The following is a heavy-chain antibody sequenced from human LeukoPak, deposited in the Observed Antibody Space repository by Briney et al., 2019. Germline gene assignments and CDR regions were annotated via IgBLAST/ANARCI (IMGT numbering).Heavy chain of an antibody. CDR3: SGRPGTGDLNYFDY. Sequence: GGSLRLSCAASGFTFSGSAMHWVRQASGKGPEWVGRIRSKANSYATAYAASVRGRFTISRDDSKNTAYLQMNSLKIEDTAVYYCSGRPGTGDLNYFDYWGQGTLVTVSS. D-gene: IGHD7-27*01. CDR1: GFTFSGSA. V-gene: IGHV3-73*01. CDR2: IRSKANSYAT. J-gene: IGHJ4*02.